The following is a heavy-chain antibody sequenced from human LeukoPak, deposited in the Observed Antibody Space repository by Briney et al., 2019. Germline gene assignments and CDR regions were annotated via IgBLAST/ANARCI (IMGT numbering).Heavy chain of an antibody. CDR1: GFTFTGYY. J-gene: IGHJ4*02. V-gene: IGHV1-2*02. D-gene: IGHD3-22*01. CDR3: ARDGNYYDSSGPEDY. CDR2: VNPNSGGT. Sequence: GASVKVSCKASGFTFTGYYMHWVRQAPGQGLEWMGWVNPNSGGTNYAQKFQGRVIMTRDTSVSTAYMELRRLRSDDTAVYYCARDGNYYDSSGPEDYWGQGTLVTVSS.